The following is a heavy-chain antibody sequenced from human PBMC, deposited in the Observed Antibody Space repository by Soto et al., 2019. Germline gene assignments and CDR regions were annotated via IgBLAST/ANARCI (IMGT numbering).Heavy chain of an antibody. CDR2: ISGGGDTT. D-gene: IGHD3-10*01. CDR1: GFTFNNYA. V-gene: IGHV3-23*01. CDR3: AKGCGGSGSLTPRVEF. Sequence: EVQLLASGGGLVQPGGSLRLSCAASGFTFNNYAMTWVHQAPGKGLEWVSAISGGGDTTSYADSVKGRFTVSRDGSKNRLYLQMSSLRAEDTALYYCAKGCGGSGSLTPRVEFWGQGNLVTVSS. J-gene: IGHJ4*02.